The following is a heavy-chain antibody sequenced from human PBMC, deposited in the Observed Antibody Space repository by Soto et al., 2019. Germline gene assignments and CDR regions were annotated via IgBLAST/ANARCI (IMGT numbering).Heavy chain of an antibody. J-gene: IGHJ1*01. D-gene: IGHD3-22*01. Sequence: QVQLQESGPGLVKPSQTLSLTCTVSGGSISSGAYYWSWIRQHPGKGLEWIGYIYYSGSTYYNPSLKSPVTISVDTSKNQFALKLSSVPAADTAVYYCAIYDSSGSRGFQHWGQGTLVTVSS. CDR3: AIYDSSGSRGFQH. V-gene: IGHV4-31*01. CDR2: IYYSGST. CDR1: GGSISSGAYY.